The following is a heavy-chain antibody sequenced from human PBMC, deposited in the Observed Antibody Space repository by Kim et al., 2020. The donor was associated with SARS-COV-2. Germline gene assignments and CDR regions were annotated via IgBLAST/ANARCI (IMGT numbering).Heavy chain of an antibody. CDR3: ARVDDSRERYFDI. CDR2: ISDSANSI. V-gene: IGHV3-11*01. Sequence: GGSLRLSCAASGFTFSYYYMTWIRQAPGKGLEWVSYISDSANSIYYTDSVKGRFTISRDNAKNSLYLQMNNLRAEDTAVYYCARVDDSRERYFDIWGQGTLLTVSS. D-gene: IGHD3-22*01. CDR1: GFTFSYYY. J-gene: IGHJ4*02.